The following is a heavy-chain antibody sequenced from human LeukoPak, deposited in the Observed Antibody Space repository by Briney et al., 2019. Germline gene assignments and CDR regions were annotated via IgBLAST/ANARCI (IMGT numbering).Heavy chain of an antibody. V-gene: IGHV4-59*01. CDR1: GGSISTYY. CDR2: IYYSGST. Sequence: SETLSLTCTVSGGSISTYYWNWIRQPPGKGLEWIGYIYYSGSTNYNPSLKSRVTISVDTSKNQFSLKLSSVTAADTAVYYCAREDGSSWYYFDSWGQGTLVTVSS. D-gene: IGHD6-13*01. J-gene: IGHJ4*02. CDR3: AREDGSSWYYFDS.